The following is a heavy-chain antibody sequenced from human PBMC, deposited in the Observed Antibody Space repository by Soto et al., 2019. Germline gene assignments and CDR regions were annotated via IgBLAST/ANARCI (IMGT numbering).Heavy chain of an antibody. CDR2: MSPDSGTT. CDR3: SRGRATRVVSIDVRGGANWFDP. D-gene: IGHD3-10*02. J-gene: IGHJ5*02. Sequence: ASVKVSCKASGYTFTTYDINWVRQAAGQGLEWMGWMSPDSGTTGYAQKFQGRVTMTRDTSITTAYLELTSLKSEDTDVYYCSRGRATRVVSIDVRGGANWFDPWGQGTLVTVSS. V-gene: IGHV1-8*01. CDR1: GYTFTTYD.